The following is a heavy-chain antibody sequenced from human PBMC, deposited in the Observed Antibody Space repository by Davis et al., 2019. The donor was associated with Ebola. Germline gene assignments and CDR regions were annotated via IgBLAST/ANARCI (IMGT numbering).Heavy chain of an antibody. CDR3: ASLATGQREGLDV. CDR1: GGSISSGGYS. Sequence: PSETLSLTCAVSGGSISSGGYSWSWIRQPPGKGLEWIGYIYHSGSTYYNPSLKSRVTISVDTSKNQFSLKLSSVTAADTAVYYCASLATGQREGLDVWGQGTTVTVSS. J-gene: IGHJ6*02. V-gene: IGHV4-30-2*01. CDR2: IYHSGST. D-gene: IGHD1-1*01.